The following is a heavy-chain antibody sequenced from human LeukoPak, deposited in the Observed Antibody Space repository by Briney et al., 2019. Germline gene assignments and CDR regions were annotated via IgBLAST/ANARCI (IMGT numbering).Heavy chain of an antibody. CDR2: ISSSSSYM. D-gene: IGHD1-1*01. CDR3: VRVVPGTGSLDF. CDR1: GFTFSTYS. J-gene: IGHJ4*02. V-gene: IGHV3-21*01. Sequence: PGGSLRLCCAASGFTFSTYSMNWVRQAPGKGLEWVSSISSSSSYMFYADSAKGRFTISRDNAKNSLYLQVNSLRAEDTAVYYCVRVVPGTGSLDFWGQGALVTVSS.